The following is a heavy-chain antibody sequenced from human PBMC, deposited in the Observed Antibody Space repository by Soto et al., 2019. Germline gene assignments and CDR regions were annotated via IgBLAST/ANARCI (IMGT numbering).Heavy chain of an antibody. CDR1: GGTFSSYT. V-gene: IGHV1-69*02. CDR2: IIPILGIA. J-gene: IGHJ4*02. Sequence: GXSVKVSCKASGGTFSSYTISWVRQAPGQGLEWMGRIIPILGIANYAQKFQGRVTITADKSTSTAYMELSSLRSEDTAVYYCARGLATIISPSGATQYFDYWGQGTLVTVSS. CDR3: ARGLATIISPSGATQYFDY. D-gene: IGHD5-12*01.